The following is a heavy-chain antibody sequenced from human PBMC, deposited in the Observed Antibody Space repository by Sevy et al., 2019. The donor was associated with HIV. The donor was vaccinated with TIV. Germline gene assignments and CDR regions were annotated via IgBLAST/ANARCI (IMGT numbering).Heavy chain of an antibody. CDR3: ARGTTVTPFDY. D-gene: IGHD4-17*01. V-gene: IGHV4-4*07. CDR2: IYSSGTV. Sequence: SETPSLTCSVSGGSITNDYWSWIRQPAGKGLEWIGRIYSSGTVHHNPSLKSRVTLSVDTSKNEFFLKMTSMTAADTAVYYCARGTTVTPFDYWGQGTLVTVSS. CDR1: GGSITNDY. J-gene: IGHJ4*02.